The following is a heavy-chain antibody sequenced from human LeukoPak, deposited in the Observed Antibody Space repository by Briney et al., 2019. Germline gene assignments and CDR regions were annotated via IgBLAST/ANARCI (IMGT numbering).Heavy chain of an antibody. CDR3: ARDLYDILTGYYTPLWNY. CDR1: GYTFTGYY. V-gene: IGHV1-2*02. CDR2: INPNSGGT. D-gene: IGHD3-9*01. J-gene: IGHJ4*02. Sequence: ASVKVSCKASGYTFTGYYMHWVRQAPGQGLEWMGWINPNSGGTNYAQKFQGRVTMTRDTSISTAYMKLSRLRSDDTAVYYCARDLYDILTGYYTPLWNYWGQGTLVTVSS.